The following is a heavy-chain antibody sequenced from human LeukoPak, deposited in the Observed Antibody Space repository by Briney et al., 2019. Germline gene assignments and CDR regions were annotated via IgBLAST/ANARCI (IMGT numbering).Heavy chain of an antibody. Sequence: PSETLSLTCTVSGGSISSGSYYWSWIRQSAGTGLEWIGRIYITGSTAYNPSLKSRVTMSLDTSKNQFSLKLSSVTAADTAVYYCARYYAGATDYWGQGTLVTVSS. J-gene: IGHJ4*02. CDR2: IYITGST. D-gene: IGHD1-26*01. V-gene: IGHV4-61*02. CDR1: GGSISSGSYY. CDR3: ARYYAGATDY.